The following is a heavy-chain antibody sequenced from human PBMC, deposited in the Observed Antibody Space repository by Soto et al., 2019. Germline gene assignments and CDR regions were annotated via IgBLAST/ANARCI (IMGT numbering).Heavy chain of an antibody. CDR1: GDTFSSYT. CDR2: IIPILTTT. CDR3: ARRRYCGYDGYYNHDYGMDV. Sequence: QVQLVQSGAEVKKPGSSVKVSCRASGDTFSSYTVNWLRQAPGRGLAWMGRIIPILTTTDYAQNFRGRLTSTADNSTNTVYMELSSLRSANTAVYYCARRRYCGYDGYYNHDYGMDVWGQGTTVTVAS. D-gene: IGHD2-21*02. V-gene: IGHV1-69*08. J-gene: IGHJ6*02.